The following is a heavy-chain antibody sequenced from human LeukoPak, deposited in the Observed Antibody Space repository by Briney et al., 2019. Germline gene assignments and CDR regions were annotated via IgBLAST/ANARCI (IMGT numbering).Heavy chain of an antibody. Sequence: PSETLSLTCTVSGGSISSSSYYWGWIRQPPGKGPEWIGSIYYSGSTYYNPSLKSRVTISVDTSKNQFSLRLISVTAADTAVYYCARRRTALGSFDIWGQGTVVAV. CDR2: IYYSGST. V-gene: IGHV4-39*01. D-gene: IGHD1-14*01. J-gene: IGHJ3*02. CDR3: ARRRTALGSFDI. CDR1: GGSISSSSYY.